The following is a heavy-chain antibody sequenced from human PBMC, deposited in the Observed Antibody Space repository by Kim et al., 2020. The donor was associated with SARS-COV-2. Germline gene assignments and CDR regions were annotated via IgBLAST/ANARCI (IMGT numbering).Heavy chain of an antibody. CDR2: ISGYNGNT. CDR3: ARGPYYYDSSGYYGPRDY. Sequence: ASVKVSCKASGYTFTSYGISWVRQAPGQGLEWMGWISGYNGNTKYAQKFQGRVTMTTDTSTSTAYMELRSLRSDDTAVYYCARGPYYYDSSGYYGPRDYWGQGTLVTVSS. D-gene: IGHD3-22*01. J-gene: IGHJ4*02. CDR1: GYTFTSYG. V-gene: IGHV1-18*04.